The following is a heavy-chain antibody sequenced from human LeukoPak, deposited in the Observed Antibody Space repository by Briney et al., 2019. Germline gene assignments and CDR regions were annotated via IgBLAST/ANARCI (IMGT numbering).Heavy chain of an antibody. CDR2: IYYSGST. CDR1: GGSIGSYY. D-gene: IGHD3-3*01. J-gene: IGHJ6*02. V-gene: IGHV4-59*12. CDR3: AREGWIFGVVEYYYYGMDV. Sequence: SETLSLTCTVSGGSIGSYYWSWIRQPPGKGLGWIGYIYYSGSTNYNPSLRSRVTMSVDTSKNQFSLKLSAVTAADTAVYYCAREGWIFGVVEYYYYGMDVWGQGTTVTVSS.